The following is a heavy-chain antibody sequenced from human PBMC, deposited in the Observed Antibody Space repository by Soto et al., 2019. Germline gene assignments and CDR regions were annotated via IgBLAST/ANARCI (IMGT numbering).Heavy chain of an antibody. CDR2: IWYDGSNK. CDR3: ARDGGYRGYDWYYSDY. D-gene: IGHD5-12*01. Sequence: GGSLRLSCAASGFTFSSNGMHWVRQAPGKGLEWVAVIWYDGSNKYYADSVKGRFTISRDNSKNTLYLQMNSLRAEDTAVYYCARDGGYRGYDWYYSDYWGQGTLVTVSS. CDR1: GFTFSSNG. V-gene: IGHV3-33*01. J-gene: IGHJ4*02.